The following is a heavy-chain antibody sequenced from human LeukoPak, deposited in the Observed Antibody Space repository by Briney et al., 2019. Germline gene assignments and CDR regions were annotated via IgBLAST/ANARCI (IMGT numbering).Heavy chain of an antibody. D-gene: IGHD5-24*01. V-gene: IGHV3-23*01. CDR2: ISGSGSST. CDR3: AKEMATIRAFDF. J-gene: IGHJ3*01. Sequence: GGSLRLSCAASGFTFSTYAMSWVRQAPGKGLERVSVISGSGSSTYYADSVKGRSTISGDNSKNTLYLQMNSLRAEDTAVYYCAKEMATIRAFDFWGQGTMVTVSS. CDR1: GFTFSTYA.